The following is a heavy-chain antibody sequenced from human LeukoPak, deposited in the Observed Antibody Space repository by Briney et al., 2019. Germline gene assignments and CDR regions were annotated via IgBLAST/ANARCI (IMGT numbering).Heavy chain of an antibody. Sequence: GGSLRLSCTASGFNFSSYAMTWVRQAPGKGLDWVSTIRSGGGDTFHSDSVKGRFSISRDNSKNTLVLQMDSLRADDTAIYYCAKILASGSGSYWGQGTLVLVSS. V-gene: IGHV3-23*01. D-gene: IGHD3-10*01. CDR3: AKILASGSGSY. CDR2: IRSGGGDT. J-gene: IGHJ4*02. CDR1: GFNFSSYA.